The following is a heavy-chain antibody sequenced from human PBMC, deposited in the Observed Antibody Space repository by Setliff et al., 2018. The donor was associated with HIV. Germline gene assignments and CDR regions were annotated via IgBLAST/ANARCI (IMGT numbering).Heavy chain of an antibody. V-gene: IGHV1-2*02. CDR2: IIPKSGET. Sequence: ASVKVSCKSSGYTFTAHHIHWVRQAPGQGPEWMGWIIPKSGETSYAEKFRGRVTMTMDTSLSTAYMELSWLTSDDTAVYYCARVVDRDYDFWSAYEYWGQGTMVTVSS. J-gene: IGHJ4*02. CDR1: GYTFTAHH. D-gene: IGHD3-3*01. CDR3: ARVVDRDYDFWSAYEY.